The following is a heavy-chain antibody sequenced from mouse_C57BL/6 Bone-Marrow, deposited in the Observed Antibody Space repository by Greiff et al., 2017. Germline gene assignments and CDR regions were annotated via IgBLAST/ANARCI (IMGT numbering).Heavy chain of an antibody. J-gene: IGHJ2*01. Sequence: QVQLQQPGAELVRPGTSVKLSCKASGYTFTSYWMHWVKQRPGQGLEWIGVIDPSDSYTNYNQKFKGKATLTVDTSSSTAYMQLSSLTSEDSAVFSGESHSSGYLGGNGGQGTLSQSPQ. D-gene: IGHD3-1*01. CDR1: GYTFTSYW. CDR2: IDPSDSYT. V-gene: IGHV1-59*01. CDR3: ESHSSGYLGGN.